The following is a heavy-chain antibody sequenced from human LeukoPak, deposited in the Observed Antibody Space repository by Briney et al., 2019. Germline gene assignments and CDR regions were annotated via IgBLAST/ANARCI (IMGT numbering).Heavy chain of an antibody. J-gene: IGHJ6*02. Sequence: PGGSLRLSCAASGFTFSSYGMHWVRQAPGKGLEWVAVIWYDGSNKYYADSVKGRFTISRDNSKNTLYLQMNSLRAEDTAVYYCARDGTHRYYYYYGMDVWGQGTTVTVSS. CDR1: GFTFSSYG. V-gene: IGHV3-33*01. D-gene: IGHD1-26*01. CDR2: IWYDGSNK. CDR3: ARDGTHRYYYYYGMDV.